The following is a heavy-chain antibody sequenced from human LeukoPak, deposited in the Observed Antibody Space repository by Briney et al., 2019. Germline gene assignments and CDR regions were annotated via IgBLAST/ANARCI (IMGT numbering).Heavy chain of an antibody. V-gene: IGHV4-34*01. Sequence: SETLSLTCAVYGGSFSGYYWSWIRQPPGKGLEWIGEINHSGTTNYNPSLKSRVTMLVDTSKNQFSLKLSSVTAADTAVYYCASQTYYDFWSGYSHFDYWGQGTLVTVSS. CDR1: GGSFSGYY. CDR3: ASQTYYDFWSGYSHFDY. D-gene: IGHD3-3*01. CDR2: INHSGTT. J-gene: IGHJ4*02.